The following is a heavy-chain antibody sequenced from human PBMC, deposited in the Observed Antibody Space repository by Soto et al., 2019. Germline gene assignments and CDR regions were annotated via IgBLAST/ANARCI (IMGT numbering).Heavy chain of an antibody. Sequence: PGGSLRLSCAASGFTFSDYYMSWIRQAPGKGLEWVSYISSSGSTIYYADSVKGRFTISRDNAKNSLYLQMNSLRAEDTAVYYWARRVNGGLITGTTSDWFDPWGKGTLVTVSS. CDR1: GFTFSDYY. V-gene: IGHV3-11*01. J-gene: IGHJ5*02. CDR2: ISSSGSTI. CDR3: ARRVNGGLITGTTSDWFDP. D-gene: IGHD1-20*01.